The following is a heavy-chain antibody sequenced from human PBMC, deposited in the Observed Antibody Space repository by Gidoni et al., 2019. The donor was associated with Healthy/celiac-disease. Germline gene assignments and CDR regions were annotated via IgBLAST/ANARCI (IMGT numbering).Heavy chain of an antibody. CDR1: GYTFTSYG. D-gene: IGHD3-22*01. V-gene: IGHV1-18*01. CDR3: ARDPVTSYYYDSSGYYGWFDP. CDR2: ISAYNGNT. J-gene: IGHJ5*02. Sequence: QVQLVQSGAEVKKPGASVKVSCKASGYTFTSYGISWVRQAPGQGLEWMGWISAYNGNTNYAQKLQGRVTMTTDTSTSTAYMELRSLRSDDTAVYYCARDPVTSYYYDSSGYYGWFDPWGQGTLVTVSS.